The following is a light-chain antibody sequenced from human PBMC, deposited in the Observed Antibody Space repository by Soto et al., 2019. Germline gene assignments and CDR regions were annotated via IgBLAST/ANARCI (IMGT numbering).Light chain of an antibody. CDR3: SSHTSSCTAYV. CDR2: EVS. CDR1: SSDVGGYNY. Sequence: QSVLTQPASVSGSPGQSITISCTGTSSDVGGYNYVSWYQQHPGKAPKLMIYEVSNRPSGVSNRFSGSKSGNTASLTISGLQAEDEADYYCSSHTSSCTAYVFGTGTKLTVL. V-gene: IGLV2-14*01. J-gene: IGLJ1*01.